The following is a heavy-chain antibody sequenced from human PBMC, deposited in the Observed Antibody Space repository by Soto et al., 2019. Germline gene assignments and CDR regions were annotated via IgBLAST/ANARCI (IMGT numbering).Heavy chain of an antibody. V-gene: IGHV4-59*01. CDR2: IYYSGST. Sequence: KSSETLSLTCTVSGGSISSYYWSWIRQPPGKGLEWIGYIYYSGSTNYNPSLKSRVTISVDTSKNQFSLKLSSVTAADTAVYYCARRAFYPGLDYWGQGTLVTVSS. CDR3: ARRAFYPGLDY. CDR1: GGSISSYY. J-gene: IGHJ4*02.